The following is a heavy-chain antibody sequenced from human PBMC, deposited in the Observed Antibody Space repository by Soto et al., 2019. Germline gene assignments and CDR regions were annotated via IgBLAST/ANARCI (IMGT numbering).Heavy chain of an antibody. CDR1: GFTFSSYG. Sequence: GGSLRLSCAASGFTFSSYGMHWVRQAPGKGLEWVAVISYDGSNKYYADSVKGRFTISRDNSKNTLYLQMNSLRAEDTAVYYCANCGGSYWDAFDIWGQGTMVTVSS. D-gene: IGHD1-26*01. V-gene: IGHV3-30*18. J-gene: IGHJ3*02. CDR2: ISYDGSNK. CDR3: ANCGGSYWDAFDI.